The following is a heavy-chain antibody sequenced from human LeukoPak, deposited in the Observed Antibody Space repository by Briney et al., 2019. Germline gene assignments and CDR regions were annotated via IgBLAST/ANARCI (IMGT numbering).Heavy chain of an antibody. D-gene: IGHD5-24*01. CDR2: IKQDGSEK. V-gene: IGHV3-7*01. Sequence: GGSLRLSCAASGFTFSSYWMSWVRQAPGKGLEWVANIKQDGSEKYYVDSVKGRFTISRDNAKNSLYLQMNSLRAEDTAVYYCAKGGPEVEMATIIHYWGQGTLVTVSS. J-gene: IGHJ4*02. CDR1: GFTFSSYW. CDR3: AKGGPEVEMATIIHY.